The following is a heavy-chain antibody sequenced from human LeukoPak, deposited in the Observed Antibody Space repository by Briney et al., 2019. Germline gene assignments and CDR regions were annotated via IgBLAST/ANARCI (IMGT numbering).Heavy chain of an antibody. J-gene: IGHJ5*02. D-gene: IGHD1-14*01. CDR3: VRIPNNAGFPNWFDP. CDR1: GFTFSTST. V-gene: IGHV3-21*03. Sequence: GGSLRLSCAASGFTFSTSTMNWVRQAPGKGLGWVSSISGSSDYMYYADSVKGRFTISRDNAKNSLYLQMNSLRAEDTAVYYCVRIPNNAGFPNWFDPWGQGTLVTVSS. CDR2: ISGSSDYM.